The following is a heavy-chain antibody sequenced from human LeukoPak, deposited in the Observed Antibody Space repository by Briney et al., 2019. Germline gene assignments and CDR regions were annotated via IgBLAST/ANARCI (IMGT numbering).Heavy chain of an antibody. CDR3: AKTELAYCGGDRYPPYYFDY. J-gene: IGHJ4*02. CDR1: GGSISSYY. D-gene: IGHD2-21*02. V-gene: IGHV4-59*01. CDR2: LYYSGST. Sequence: SETLSLTCTVSGGSISSYYWSWIRQPPGKGLEWIGYLYYSGSTNYNPSLKSRVTISVDTSKNQFSLKLSSVTAADTAVYYCAKTELAYCGGDRYPPYYFDYWGQGTLVTVSS.